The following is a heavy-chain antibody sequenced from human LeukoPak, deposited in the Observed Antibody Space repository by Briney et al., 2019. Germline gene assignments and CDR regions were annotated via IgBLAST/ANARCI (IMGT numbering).Heavy chain of an antibody. Sequence: ASVKVSCKTSGYTFTGYFMHWVRQAPGQGLEWVGWINPNSGGTNYAQKFQGRVTMTRDTSISTAYMELTRLRSDDTAMYYCSREGDYGDYGRLWYFDLWGRGTLVTVSS. J-gene: IGHJ2*01. CDR2: INPNSGGT. D-gene: IGHD4-17*01. CDR1: GYTFTGYF. CDR3: SREGDYGDYGRLWYFDL. V-gene: IGHV1-2*02.